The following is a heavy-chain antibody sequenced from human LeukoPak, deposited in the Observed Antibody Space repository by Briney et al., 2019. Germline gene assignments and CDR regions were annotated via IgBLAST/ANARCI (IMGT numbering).Heavy chain of an antibody. CDR3: AKENPSGSYYNA. CDR2: IRYDGSNK. V-gene: IGHV3-30*02. CDR1: GFTFGSYW. D-gene: IGHD3-10*01. J-gene: IGHJ5*02. Sequence: GGSLRLSCSASGFTFGSYWMSWVRQAPGKGPEWVAFIRYDGSNKYYADSVKGRFTISRDNSKNTLYLQMNSLRAEDTAVYYCAKENPSGSYYNAWGQGTLVTVSS.